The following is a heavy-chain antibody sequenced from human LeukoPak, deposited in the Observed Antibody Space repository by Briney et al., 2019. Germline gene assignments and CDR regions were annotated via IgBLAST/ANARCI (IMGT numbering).Heavy chain of an antibody. CDR3: AKGNLEWLLYTHETGPFDI. Sequence: GGSLRLSCAASGFTFSSYAMSWVRQAPGKGLEWVSAISGSGGSTYYADSVKGRLIIFSDNSKHTLYLQRNGLRAEDTAVYYCAKGNLEWLLYTHETGPFDIWGQGTMVTV. V-gene: IGHV3-23*01. D-gene: IGHD3-3*01. J-gene: IGHJ3*02. CDR2: ISGSGGST. CDR1: GFTFSSYA.